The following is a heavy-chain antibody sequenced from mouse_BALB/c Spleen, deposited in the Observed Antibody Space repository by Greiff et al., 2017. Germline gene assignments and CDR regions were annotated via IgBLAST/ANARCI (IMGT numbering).Heavy chain of an antibody. J-gene: IGHJ1*01. V-gene: IGHV1S137*01. CDR1: GYTFTDYA. D-gene: IGHD2-4*01. CDR2: ISTYYGDA. Sequence: VQLQQSGAELVRPGVSVKISCKGSGYTFTDYAMHWVKQSHAKSLEWIGVISTYYGDASYNQKFKGKATMTVDKSSSTAYMELARLTSEDSAIYYCARPYYDYDWYFDVWGAGTTVTVSS. CDR3: ARPYYDYDWYFDV.